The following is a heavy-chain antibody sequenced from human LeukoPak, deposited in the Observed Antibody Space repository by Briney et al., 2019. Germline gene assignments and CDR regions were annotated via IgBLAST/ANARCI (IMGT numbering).Heavy chain of an antibody. CDR1: GYTFTSYG. CDR2: ISAYNGNT. Sequence: ASVKVSCKASGYTFTSYGISWVRQAPGQGLEWMGWISAYNGNTNYAQKLQGRVTMTTDTSTSTAYMELRSLRSDDTAVYYCARNFYSKHPISPEHVDYWGQGTLVTVSS. D-gene: IGHD2-15*01. J-gene: IGHJ4*02. CDR3: ARNFYSKHPISPEHVDY. V-gene: IGHV1-18*01.